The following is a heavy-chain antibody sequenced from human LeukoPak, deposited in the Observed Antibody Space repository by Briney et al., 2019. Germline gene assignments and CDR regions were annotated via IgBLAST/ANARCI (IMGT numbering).Heavy chain of an antibody. Sequence: PGGSLRLSCAASGFTFSSYAMSWVRQAPGKGLEWVAVIWFDGSNKYYEDSVKGRFTISRDNSKNTLYLQMNSLRAEDTSVYYCARDVVRGPYYYFDYWGQGTLVTVSS. J-gene: IGHJ4*02. CDR1: GFTFSSYA. D-gene: IGHD2-21*01. V-gene: IGHV3-33*08. CDR2: IWFDGSNK. CDR3: ARDVVRGPYYYFDY.